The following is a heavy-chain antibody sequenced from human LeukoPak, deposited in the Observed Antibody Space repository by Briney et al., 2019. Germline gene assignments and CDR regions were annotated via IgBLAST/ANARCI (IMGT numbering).Heavy chain of an antibody. Sequence: SETLSLTCTFSGGSINNFYWSWIRQPAGKGLEWIGRIHASENTNYNPSLKSRVTMSVDTSKNQFSLKLSSVTAADTAVHYCARQYTGIDYWGQGTLVTVSS. CDR2: IHASENT. CDR3: ARQYTGIDY. D-gene: IGHD2-2*02. V-gene: IGHV4-4*07. J-gene: IGHJ4*02. CDR1: GGSINNFY.